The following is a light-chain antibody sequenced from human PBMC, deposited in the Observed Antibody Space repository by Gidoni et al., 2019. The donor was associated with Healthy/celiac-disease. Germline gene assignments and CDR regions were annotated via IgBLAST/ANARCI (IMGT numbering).Light chain of an antibody. CDR1: QSMSSY. J-gene: IGKJ2*01. V-gene: IGKV1-39*01. Sequence: DIQMTQSPSSLAASVGDRVTITCRTSQSMSSYLNWYQQKPGKAPKLLIYDASSLQSGVPSRFSGSGSGTDFTLTISSLQPEDFATYYCQQSYSTPYTFGQGTKLEIK. CDR3: QQSYSTPYT. CDR2: DAS.